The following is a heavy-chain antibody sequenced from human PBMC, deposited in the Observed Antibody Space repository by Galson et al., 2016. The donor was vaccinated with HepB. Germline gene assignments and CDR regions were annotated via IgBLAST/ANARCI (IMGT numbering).Heavy chain of an antibody. D-gene: IGHD3-10*01. CDR2: IKQDGSEK. Sequence: SLRLSCAASGFTFSTYWMNWVRQAPGKGLEWVANIKQDGSEKYYVDSVKGRFTISRDNAKNSLYLQMNSLRAEDSAVYYCAREGDGYYGSTTHFDHWGQGTLVTVSS. CDR3: AREGDGYYGSTTHFDH. J-gene: IGHJ4*02. V-gene: IGHV3-7*03. CDR1: GFTFSTYW.